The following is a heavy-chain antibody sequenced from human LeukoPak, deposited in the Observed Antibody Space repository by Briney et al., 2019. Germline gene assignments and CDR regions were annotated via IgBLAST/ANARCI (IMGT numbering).Heavy chain of an antibody. CDR2: IQNDGSIK. V-gene: IGHV3-30*02. CDR3: TNLNIRGMDV. CDR1: EFSVGSNY. D-gene: IGHD3-10*01. J-gene: IGHJ6*03. Sequence: PGGSLRLSCAASEFSVGSNYMTWVRQAPGKGLEWVAFIQNDGSIKYYADSVKGRFTISRDNSKNTLYLQMNSLRPEGTAVYSCTNLNIRGMDVWGKGTTVTVSS.